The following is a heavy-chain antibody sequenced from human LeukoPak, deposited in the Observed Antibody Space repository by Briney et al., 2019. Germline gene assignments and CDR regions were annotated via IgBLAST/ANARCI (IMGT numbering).Heavy chain of an antibody. J-gene: IGHJ4*02. CDR1: GFTFSSYE. CDR3: ARVDYGSGSYDY. Sequence: GGSLRLSCAASGFTFSSYEMNWVRQAPGKGLEWVSYISSSGSTIYYADSVKGRFTISRDSAKNSLYLQMNSLRAEDTAVYYSARVDYGSGSYDYWGQGTLVTVSS. CDR2: ISSSGSTI. V-gene: IGHV3-48*03. D-gene: IGHD3-10*01.